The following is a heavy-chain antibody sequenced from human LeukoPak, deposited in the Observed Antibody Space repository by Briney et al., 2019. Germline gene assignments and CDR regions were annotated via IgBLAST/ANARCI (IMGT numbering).Heavy chain of an antibody. V-gene: IGHV3-21*01. CDR3: ARERGKDYYDSSGYFGI. CDR1: AFSFSNYN. D-gene: IGHD3-22*01. CDR2: ITSSGSYI. Sequence: GGSLRLSCAASAFSFSNYNMNWVRQAPGKGLEWVSSITSSGSYIYYADSVKGRFTISRDNAKNSLYLQMNSLRAEDTAVYYCARERGKDYYDSSGYFGIWGQGTMVTVSS. J-gene: IGHJ3*02.